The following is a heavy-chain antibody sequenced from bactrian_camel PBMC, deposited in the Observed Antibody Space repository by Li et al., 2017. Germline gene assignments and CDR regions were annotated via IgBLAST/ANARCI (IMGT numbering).Heavy chain of an antibody. CDR2: ISWGGDSWGGDGT. CDR1: GFTLKDYG. D-gene: IGHD2*01. J-gene: IGHJ4*01. CDR3: TRMWRTDYTVFDG. V-gene: IGHV3-1*01. Sequence: DVQLVESGGGSVQPGETLTLSCAASGFTLKDYGMAWVRQDAGRGLDWVSSISWGGDSWGGDGTNYAESVRGRFTIYRDNAKNTVYLQMNSLKLEDTAVYFCTRMWRTDYTVFDGWGQGTQVTVS.